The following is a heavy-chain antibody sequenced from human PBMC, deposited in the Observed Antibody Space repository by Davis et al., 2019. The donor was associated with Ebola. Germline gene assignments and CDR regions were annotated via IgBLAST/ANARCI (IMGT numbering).Heavy chain of an antibody. V-gene: IGHV1-46*03. Sequence: ASVKVSCKASGYTFTSYHMHWVRQAPGQGLEWMGIINPSGGSTSYAQKFQGRVTMTRDTSTSTVYMELSSLRSEDTAVYYCTRAGDIYYFDYWGQGTLVTVSS. D-gene: IGHD2-15*01. J-gene: IGHJ4*02. CDR2: INPSGGST. CDR3: TRAGDIYYFDY. CDR1: GYTFTSYH.